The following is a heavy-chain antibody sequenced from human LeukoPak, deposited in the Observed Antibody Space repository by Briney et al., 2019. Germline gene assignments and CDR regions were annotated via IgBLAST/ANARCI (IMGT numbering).Heavy chain of an antibody. V-gene: IGHV6-1*01. Sequence: PSQTLSLTCAISGDSVSSNSAAWNWIRQSPSRGLEWLGRTYYRSKWYNDYAVSVKSRTTINPDTSKNQFSLQLNSVTPEDTAVYYCARDEVGETSLYYDYGMDVWGQGTTVTVSS. CDR3: ARDEVGETSLYYDYGMDV. CDR2: TYYRSKWYN. J-gene: IGHJ6*02. D-gene: IGHD1-26*01. CDR1: GDSVSSNSAA.